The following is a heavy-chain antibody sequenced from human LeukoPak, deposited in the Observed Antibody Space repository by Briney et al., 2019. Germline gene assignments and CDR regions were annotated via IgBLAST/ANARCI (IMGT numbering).Heavy chain of an antibody. J-gene: IGHJ6*03. CDR1: GFTFGDYA. CDR3: ARLGYCSGGSCYPTYYYYYYMDV. V-gene: IGHV3-53*01. D-gene: IGHD2-15*01. Sequence: PGGSLRLSCTASGFTFGDYAMSWVRQAPGKGLEWVSVIYSGGSTFYADSVKGRFTISRDNSKNTLYLQMNSLRAEDTAVYYCARLGYCSGGSCYPTYYYYYYMDVWGKGTTVTVSS. CDR2: IYSGGST.